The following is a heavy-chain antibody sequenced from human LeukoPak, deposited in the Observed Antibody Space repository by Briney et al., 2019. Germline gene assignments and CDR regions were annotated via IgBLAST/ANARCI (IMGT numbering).Heavy chain of an antibody. CDR2: IYYSGST. J-gene: IGHJ5*02. D-gene: IGHD3-22*01. CDR3: ARAYDSSGYYYKLGFDP. CDR1: GGSISSGGYY. V-gene: IGHV4-30-4*08. Sequence: SETLSLTCTVSGGSISSGGYYWSWIRQHPGKGLEWIGYIYYSGSTYYNPSLKSRVTISVDTSKNQFSLKLSSVTAADTAVYYCARAYDSSGYYYKLGFDPWGQGTLVTVSS.